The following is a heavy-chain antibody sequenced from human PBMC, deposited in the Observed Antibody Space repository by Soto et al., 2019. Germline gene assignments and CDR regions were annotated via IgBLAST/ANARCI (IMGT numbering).Heavy chain of an antibody. Sequence: QVQLQESGPGLEKPSETVSLTCTGYGGSISSYYWSWIRQPPGKELEWIGYIYYSGSTNYNPSLKSRVTISVDTSKNQFSLKLSSVTAADTAVYYCARRYGGNLDYWGQGTLVTVSS. CDR3: ARRYGGNLDY. D-gene: IGHD1-26*01. CDR2: IYYSGST. V-gene: IGHV4-59*08. J-gene: IGHJ4*02. CDR1: GGSISSYY.